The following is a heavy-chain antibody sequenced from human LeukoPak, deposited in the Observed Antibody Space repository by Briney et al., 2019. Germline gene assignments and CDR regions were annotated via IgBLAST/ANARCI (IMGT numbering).Heavy chain of an antibody. J-gene: IGHJ5*02. CDR1: GGSISSSSYY. V-gene: IGHV4-39*07. Sequence: TSETLSLTCTVSGGSISSSSYYWGWIRQPPVKGLEWIGSIYYSGSTYYNPSLKSRVTISVDTSKNQFSLKLSSVTAADTAVYYCARDRPRIVVPNRFDPWGQGTLVTVSS. CDR2: IYYSGST. D-gene: IGHD3-22*01. CDR3: ARDRPRIVVPNRFDP.